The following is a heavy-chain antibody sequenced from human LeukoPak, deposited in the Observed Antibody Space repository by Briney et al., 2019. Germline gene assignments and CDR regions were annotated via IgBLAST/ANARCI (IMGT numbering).Heavy chain of an antibody. CDR2: IDPSDSYT. Sequence: GESLKISCKGSGYSFTSYWISWVRPMPGKGLEWMGRIDPSDSYTNYSPSFQGHVTISADESISTAYLQWSSLKASDTAMYYCARASSSGYYHYYFDYWGQGTLVTVSS. CDR1: GYSFTSYW. D-gene: IGHD3-22*01. CDR3: ARASSSGYYHYYFDY. J-gene: IGHJ4*02. V-gene: IGHV5-10-1*01.